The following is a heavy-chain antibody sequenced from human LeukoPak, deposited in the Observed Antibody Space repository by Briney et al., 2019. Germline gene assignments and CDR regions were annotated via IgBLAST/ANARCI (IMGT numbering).Heavy chain of an antibody. CDR1: GFTFSSYW. Sequence: GGSLRLSCAASGFTFSSYWMSWVRQAPGKGLEWVANIKQDGSEKYYVDSVKGRFTISRDNAKNTLYLQMNSLRAEDTAVYYCARALYNWNDPFDYWGQGTLVTVSS. D-gene: IGHD1-1*01. CDR2: IKQDGSEK. J-gene: IGHJ4*02. V-gene: IGHV3-7*01. CDR3: ARALYNWNDPFDY.